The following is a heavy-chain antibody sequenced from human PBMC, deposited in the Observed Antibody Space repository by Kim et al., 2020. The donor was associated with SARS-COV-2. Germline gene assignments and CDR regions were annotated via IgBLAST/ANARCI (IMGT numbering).Heavy chain of an antibody. Sequence: SYICYADSAKGQFTISRDNAKSSLFLQMNSLRVEDTGVYYCARFEGYGMDVWGQGTTVTVSS. D-gene: IGHD3-9*01. CDR2: SYI. V-gene: IGHV3-21*01. CDR3: ARFEGYGMDV. J-gene: IGHJ6*02.